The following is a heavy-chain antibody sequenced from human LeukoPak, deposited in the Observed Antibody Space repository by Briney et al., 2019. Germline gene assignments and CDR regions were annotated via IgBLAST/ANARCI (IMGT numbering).Heavy chain of an antibody. V-gene: IGHV1-46*01. CDR2: FNPSGGST. Sequence: EASVKVSCKASGYTFTNYYMHWVRQAPGQGLEWMGVFNPSGGSTSYAQKFQGRVTMTRDTSTSTVYMELSSLRSEDAAVYYCARVRDGYNDAFDIWGQGTMVTVSS. CDR1: GYTFTNYY. D-gene: IGHD5-24*01. J-gene: IGHJ3*02. CDR3: ARVRDGYNDAFDI.